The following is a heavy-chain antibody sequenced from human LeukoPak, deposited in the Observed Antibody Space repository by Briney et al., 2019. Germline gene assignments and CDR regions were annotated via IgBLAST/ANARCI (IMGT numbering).Heavy chain of an antibody. D-gene: IGHD3-10*01. Sequence: GGSLRLSCAASGFTLSSYDMSWVRQAPGKGLEWVSAISGSGGVSTYYADSVKGRFTISRGNSKNILYLQMNSLRAEDTALYYCVKDLRVYWGQGTLVIVSS. CDR2: ISGSGGVST. CDR3: VKDLRVY. J-gene: IGHJ4*02. V-gene: IGHV3-23*01. CDR1: GFTLSSYD.